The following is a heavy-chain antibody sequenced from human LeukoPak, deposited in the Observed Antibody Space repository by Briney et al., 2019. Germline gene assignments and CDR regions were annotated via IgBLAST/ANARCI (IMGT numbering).Heavy chain of an antibody. D-gene: IGHD2-15*01. CDR1: GFTVSYNY. Sequence: GGSLRLSCAASGFTVSYNYMNWVRQAPGKGLEWVSVIYGGGNTYYADSVKGRFTISRDNSKNTLYLQMNSLRVEDTAVYYCASKLGSHCSGDRCHYYYYYMGVWGKGTTVTVSS. CDR3: ASKLGSHCSGDRCHYYYYYMGV. J-gene: IGHJ6*03. V-gene: IGHV3-53*01. CDR2: IYGGGNT.